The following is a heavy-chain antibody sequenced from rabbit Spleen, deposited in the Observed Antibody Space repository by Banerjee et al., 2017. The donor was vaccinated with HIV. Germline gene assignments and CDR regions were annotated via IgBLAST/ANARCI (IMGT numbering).Heavy chain of an antibody. CDR3: ATGYATYFDWYDFNL. V-gene: IGHV1S47*01. J-gene: IGHJ4*01. CDR2: IDPVFGIT. CDR1: GFDFSSND. Sequence: EESGGGLVQPEGSLTLTCKASGFDFSSNDYMCWVRQAPGKGLEWIGYIDPVFGITYYANWVNGRFTISSHNAQNTVFLQMTSLTAADTATYFCATGYATYFDWYDFNLWGQGTLVTVS. D-gene: IGHD3-3*01.